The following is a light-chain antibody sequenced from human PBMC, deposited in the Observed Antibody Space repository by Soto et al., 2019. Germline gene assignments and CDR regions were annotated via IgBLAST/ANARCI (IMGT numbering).Light chain of an antibody. Sequence: EVVLTQTPGTLALSPGERATLSCGSSQSVSSSYLAWSHQKPGHAPRLLIYGASSRATGVPDRSSGSGSGTDFTLTISCLEPEDAAVYYCQQYGSPPSITFCQVTR. V-gene: IGKV3-20*01. J-gene: IGKJ5*01. CDR2: GAS. CDR3: QQYGSPPSIT. CDR1: QSVSSSY.